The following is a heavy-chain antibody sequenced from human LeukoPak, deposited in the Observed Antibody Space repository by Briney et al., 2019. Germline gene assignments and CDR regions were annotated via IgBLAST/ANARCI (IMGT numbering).Heavy chain of an antibody. V-gene: IGHV1-69*13. Sequence: ASVKVSCKASGGTFSSYAISWVRQAPGQGLEWMGGIIPIFGTANYAQKFQSRVTITADESTSTAYMELSSLRPEDTAVYYCARDAVVPAARGIYDYWGQGTLVTVSS. CDR3: ARDAVVPAARGIYDY. CDR1: GGTFSSYA. J-gene: IGHJ4*02. D-gene: IGHD2-2*01. CDR2: IIPIFGTA.